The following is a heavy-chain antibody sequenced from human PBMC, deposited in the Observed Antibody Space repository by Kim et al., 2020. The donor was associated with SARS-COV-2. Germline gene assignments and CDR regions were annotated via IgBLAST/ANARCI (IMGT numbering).Heavy chain of an antibody. V-gene: IGHV5-51*01. CDR3: ARQWTAMAVGWFDP. Sequence: SPSLQGPVTISADKSISTAYLQWSSLKASDTAMYYCARQWTAMAVGWFDPWGQGTLVTVSS. D-gene: IGHD5-18*01. J-gene: IGHJ5*02.